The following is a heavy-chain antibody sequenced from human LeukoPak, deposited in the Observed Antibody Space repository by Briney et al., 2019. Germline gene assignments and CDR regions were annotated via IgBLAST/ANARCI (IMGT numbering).Heavy chain of an antibody. CDR3: ARMRPGTDSAFDI. CDR1: GFSLSTSGMC. V-gene: IGHV2-70*11. J-gene: IGHJ3*02. Sequence: QTLSLTCTFSGFSLSTSGMCVSWIRQPPGKALEWLARIDWDDDKYYSTSLKTRLTISQDTSKNQVVLTMTNMDPVDTATYYCARMRPGTDSAFDIWGQGTMVTVSS. CDR2: IDWDDDK.